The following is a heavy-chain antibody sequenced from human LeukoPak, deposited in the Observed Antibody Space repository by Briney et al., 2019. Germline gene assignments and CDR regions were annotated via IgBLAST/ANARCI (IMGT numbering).Heavy chain of an antibody. D-gene: IGHD5-24*01. CDR3: ARDGYNEEDWYFDL. J-gene: IGHJ2*01. V-gene: IGHV3-7*01. CDR1: GFTFSTYW. Sequence: GGSLRLSCAASGFTFSTYWMSWVRQAPGKGLEWVANIKQDGSAKFYVDSVKGRFTISRDNAKNSLYLQMNSLRAEDTAVYYCARDGYNEEDWYFDLWGRGILVTVSS. CDR2: IKQDGSAK.